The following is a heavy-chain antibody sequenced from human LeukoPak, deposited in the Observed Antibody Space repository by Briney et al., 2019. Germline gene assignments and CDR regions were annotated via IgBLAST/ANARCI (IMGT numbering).Heavy chain of an antibody. CDR3: ARARTEKYYYYYYYMDV. V-gene: IGHV4-59*01. CDR1: GGSIRGYY. Sequence: SETLSLTCTVSGGSIRGYYRSWIRQSPGKGLEGIGYIYYSGSTNYNPSLKSRVTISVDASKNQFSLKLSSVTAADTAVYYCARARTEKYYYYYYYMDVWGKGTTVTVSS. J-gene: IGHJ6*03. CDR2: IYYSGST. D-gene: IGHD1-14*01.